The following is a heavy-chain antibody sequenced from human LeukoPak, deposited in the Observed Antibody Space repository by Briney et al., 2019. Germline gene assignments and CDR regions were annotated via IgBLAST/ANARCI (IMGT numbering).Heavy chain of an antibody. CDR3: AKWGDYDVLTGYYVSDY. Sequence: GASLRLSCAASGFTFSNYAMSWVRQAPGKGLEWVSAITGSGGNTYYADSVKGRFTISRDNSKNTVFLQMNSLRAEDTAVYYCAKWGDYDVLTGYYVSDYWGQGTLVAVSS. CDR1: GFTFSNYA. V-gene: IGHV3-23*01. D-gene: IGHD3-9*01. CDR2: ITGSGGNT. J-gene: IGHJ4*02.